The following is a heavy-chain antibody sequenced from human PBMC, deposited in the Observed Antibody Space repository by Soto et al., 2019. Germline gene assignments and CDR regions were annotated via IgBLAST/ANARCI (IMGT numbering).Heavy chain of an antibody. J-gene: IGHJ4*02. CDR1: GGSINVNTYY. CDR2: VYYSGST. CDR3: ARLPYSYSGYDETYFDY. Sequence: QLQLQESGPGLVKPSETLSLTCFVSGGSINVNTYYWGWIRQAPGKGLEWIGNVYYSGSTNYNPSLKSRVTISVDTPQKLFSLKLSSVTAADTAVYYCARLPYSYSGYDETYFDYWGQGTLVTVSS. D-gene: IGHD5-12*01. V-gene: IGHV4-39*07.